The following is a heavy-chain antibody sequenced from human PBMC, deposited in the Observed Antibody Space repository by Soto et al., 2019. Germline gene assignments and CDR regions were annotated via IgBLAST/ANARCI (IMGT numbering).Heavy chain of an antibody. CDR2: IYYSGST. J-gene: IGHJ5*02. CDR3: ARGDYDFWSGKGVNWFDP. V-gene: IGHV4-39*01. Sequence: SETLSLTCTVSGGAISSSSYYWGWIRQPPGKGLEWIGSIYYSGSTYYNPSLKSRVTISVDTSKNQFSLKLSSVTAADTAVYYCARGDYDFWSGKGVNWFDPWGQGTLVTVSS. D-gene: IGHD3-3*01. CDR1: GGAISSSSYY.